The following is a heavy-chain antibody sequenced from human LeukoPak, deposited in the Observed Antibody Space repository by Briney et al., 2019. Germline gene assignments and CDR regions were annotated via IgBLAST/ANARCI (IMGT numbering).Heavy chain of an antibody. CDR1: GFTFSSYS. CDR3: AREGGQQRRAYYYGMDV. Sequence: PGGSLRLSCAASGFTFSSYSMNWVRQAPGKGLEWVSYISSSSSTTMYYADSVKGRFTISRDNAKNSLYLQMNSLRAEDTAVYYCAREGGQQRRAYYYGMDVWGQGTTVTVSS. J-gene: IGHJ6*02. D-gene: IGHD6-13*01. V-gene: IGHV3-48*04. CDR2: ISSSSSTTM.